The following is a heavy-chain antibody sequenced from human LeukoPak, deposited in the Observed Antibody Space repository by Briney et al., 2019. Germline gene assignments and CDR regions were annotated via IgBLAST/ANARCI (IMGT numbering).Heavy chain of an antibody. V-gene: IGHV1-69*04. Sequence: ASVKISCKASGGTFSSYAISWVRQPPGQGLEWMGRIIPILGIANYAQKFQGRVTITADKSTSTAYMELSSLRSEYTPVYYCARDRRFYGSGSYAIDYWGQGTLVTVSS. CDR3: ARDRRFYGSGSYAIDY. CDR1: GGTFSSYA. CDR2: IIPILGIA. J-gene: IGHJ4*02. D-gene: IGHD3-10*01.